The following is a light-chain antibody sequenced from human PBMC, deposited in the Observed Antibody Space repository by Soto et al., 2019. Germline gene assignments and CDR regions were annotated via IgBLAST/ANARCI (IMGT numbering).Light chain of an antibody. J-gene: IGKJ3*01. Sequence: DIQMTQSPSSLSASVGDRVTITCQASQDISNYLNWYQQKPGKAPKLLIYDASNLETEVPSRFSGSGSGTDFTFTISSLQPEDIATYYCQQYDNLPRLTFGPGTKVDIK. CDR2: DAS. CDR1: QDISNY. V-gene: IGKV1-33*01. CDR3: QQYDNLPRLT.